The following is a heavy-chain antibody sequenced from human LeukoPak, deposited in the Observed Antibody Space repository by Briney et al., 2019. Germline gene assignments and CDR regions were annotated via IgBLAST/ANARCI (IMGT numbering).Heavy chain of an antibody. Sequence: PGGSLRLSCAASGFTFSSYGMHWVRQAPGKGLEWVAVIWYDGSNKYYADSVKGRFTISRDNSKNTLYLQMNSLRAEDTAVYYCANSSRYPYGDYDYWGQGTLVTVSS. CDR2: IWYDGSNK. CDR1: GFTFSSYG. J-gene: IGHJ4*02. D-gene: IGHD4-17*01. CDR3: ANSSRYPYGDYDY. V-gene: IGHV3-33*06.